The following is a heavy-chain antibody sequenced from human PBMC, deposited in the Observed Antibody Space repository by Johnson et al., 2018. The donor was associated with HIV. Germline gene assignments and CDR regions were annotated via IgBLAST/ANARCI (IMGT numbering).Heavy chain of an antibody. D-gene: IGHD5-24*01. J-gene: IGHJ3*02. Sequence: VQLVESGGGLVKPGGSLRLSCAASGFNVSSNYMSWVRQAPGKGLEWVSVLFGGGTTYYTDSVRGRFTISRDNSQNTLYLQMNSLRAEDTAVYYCARGMARIAFDIWGQGTMVTVSS. CDR2: LFGGGTT. CDR1: GFNVSSNY. CDR3: ARGMARIAFDI. V-gene: IGHV3-66*01.